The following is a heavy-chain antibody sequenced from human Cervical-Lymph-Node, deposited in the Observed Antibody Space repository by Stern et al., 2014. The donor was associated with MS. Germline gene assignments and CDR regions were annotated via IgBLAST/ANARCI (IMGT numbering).Heavy chain of an antibody. V-gene: IGHV3-33*08. D-gene: IGHD2/OR15-2a*01. Sequence: VQLVESGGGVVQPGTSLRLSCSASGFTFSSYVIHWVRQAPGKGLEGVALIWDDGTNKFYADSVKGRFTISRDNSKSTLYLQMNSLRTEDTAVYYCATLGHSNLDYWGRGTLVTVSS. CDR2: IWDDGTNK. CDR1: GFTFSSYV. J-gene: IGHJ4*02. CDR3: ATLGHSNLDY.